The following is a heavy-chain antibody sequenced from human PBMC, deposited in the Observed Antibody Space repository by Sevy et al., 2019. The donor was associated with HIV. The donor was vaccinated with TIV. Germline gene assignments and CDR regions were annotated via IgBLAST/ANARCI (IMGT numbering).Heavy chain of an antibody. D-gene: IGHD2-15*01. CDR1: GYTLTELS. Sequence: ASVKVSCKVSGYTLTELSMHWVRQAPGKGLEWMGGFDPEDGETVYAQKFQGRVTVTEDTSTDTAYMELSSLRSEDTAVYYCATSRRYFSGSTFYSAEGLFDPWGQGTLVTVSS. CDR2: FDPEDGET. CDR3: ATSRRYFSGSTFYSAEGLFDP. J-gene: IGHJ5*02. V-gene: IGHV1-24*01.